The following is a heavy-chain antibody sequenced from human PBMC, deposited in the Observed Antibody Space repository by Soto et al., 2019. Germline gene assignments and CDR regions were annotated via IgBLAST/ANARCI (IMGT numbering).Heavy chain of an antibody. CDR1: GFTFGXYS. D-gene: IGHD4-17*01. Sequence: SLRLSCAASGFTFGXYSMNWVRQAPGKGLEWVSSISSSSSYIYYADSVKGRFTISRDNAKNSLYLQMNSLRAEDTAVYYCARDTATVTTFSTWGQGTLVTVSS. V-gene: IGHV3-21*01. CDR3: ARDTATVTTFST. CDR2: ISSSSSYI. J-gene: IGHJ5*02.